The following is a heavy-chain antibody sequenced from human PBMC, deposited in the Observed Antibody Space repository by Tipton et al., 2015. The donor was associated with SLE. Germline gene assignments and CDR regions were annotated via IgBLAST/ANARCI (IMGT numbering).Heavy chain of an antibody. CDR2: IYHSGST. D-gene: IGHD5-24*01. CDR3: ARDGREDAFDI. V-gene: IGHV4-38-2*02. Sequence: TLSLTCTVSGGSLSSYYWSWIRQPPGKGLEWIGSIYHSGSTYYNPSLKSRVTISVDTSKNQFSLKLSSVTAADTAVYYCARDGREDAFDIWGQGTMVTVSS. J-gene: IGHJ3*02. CDR1: GGSLSSYY.